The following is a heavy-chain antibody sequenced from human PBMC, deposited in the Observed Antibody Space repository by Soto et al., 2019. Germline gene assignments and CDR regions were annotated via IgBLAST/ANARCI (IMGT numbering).Heavy chain of an antibody. V-gene: IGHV3-53*01. D-gene: IGHD2-15*01. CDR3: ARDRYCSGGFCYGMDV. J-gene: IGHJ6*02. CDR1: GFTVSSNY. Sequence: EVQLVESGGGLIQPGGSLRLSCAASGFTVSSNYMSWVRQAPGKGLEWVSIIHSGGDTFYADSVKGRFSISRDNSKNTVYLQMNSLRAEDTAVYYCARDRYCSGGFCYGMDVWGQGTTVTVSS. CDR2: IHSGGDT.